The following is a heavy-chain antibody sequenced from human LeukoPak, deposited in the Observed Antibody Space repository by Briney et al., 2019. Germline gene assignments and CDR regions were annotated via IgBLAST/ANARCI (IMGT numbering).Heavy chain of an antibody. V-gene: IGHV1-8*01. CDR1: GYTFTSYD. Sequence: GASVKVSCKASGYTFTSYDINWVRQATGQGLEWMGWMNPNSGNTGYAQKFQGRVTMTRNTSISTAYMELSSLRSEDTAVYYCARGGDELLWFGERGLEGRDVGAQGTTVTVSS. D-gene: IGHD3-10*01. CDR2: MNPNSGNT. CDR3: ARGGDELLWFGERGLEGRDV. J-gene: IGHJ6*02.